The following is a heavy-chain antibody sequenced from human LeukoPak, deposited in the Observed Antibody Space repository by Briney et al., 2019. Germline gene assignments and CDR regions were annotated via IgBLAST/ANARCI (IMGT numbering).Heavy chain of an antibody. CDR3: TANDALDI. CDR1: GFAFSNAW. Sequence: GGSLRLSCAASGFAFSNAWMNWVRQAPGKGLEWVGHIKKKGDIGPTDYAAPVRGRFTISRDDSRNTVYLEMNSLKTEDTAVYYCTANDALDIWGQGTMVTVSS. J-gene: IGHJ3*02. V-gene: IGHV3-15*01. CDR2: IKKKGDIGPT.